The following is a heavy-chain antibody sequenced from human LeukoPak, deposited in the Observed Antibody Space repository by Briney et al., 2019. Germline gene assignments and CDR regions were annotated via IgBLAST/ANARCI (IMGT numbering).Heavy chain of an antibody. CDR3: ARDSDIVVVPAAMGIDY. Sequence: ASVKVSCKASGYTFTSYAMHWVRQAPGQGLEWMGIINPSGGSASYAQKFQGRVTMTRDTSTSTVYMELSSLRSEDTAVYYCARDSDIVVVPAAMGIDYWGQGILVTVSS. V-gene: IGHV1-46*01. CDR2: INPSGGSA. CDR1: GYTFTSYA. J-gene: IGHJ4*02. D-gene: IGHD2-2*01.